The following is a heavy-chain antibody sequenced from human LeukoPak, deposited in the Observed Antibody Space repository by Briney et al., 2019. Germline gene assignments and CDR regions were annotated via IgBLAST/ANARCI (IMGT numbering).Heavy chain of an antibody. V-gene: IGHV1-46*03. CDR1: GYTFTSHY. Sequence: GASVKVSCRASGYTFTSHYMHWVRQAPGQGLEWMGTINPSGGSTSYAQKFQGRVTMTRDMSTSTVYMEVSSLTSEDTAVYYCARGGSTGIFDYWGQGALVTVSP. D-gene: IGHD3-10*01. J-gene: IGHJ4*02. CDR2: INPSGGST. CDR3: ARGGSTGIFDY.